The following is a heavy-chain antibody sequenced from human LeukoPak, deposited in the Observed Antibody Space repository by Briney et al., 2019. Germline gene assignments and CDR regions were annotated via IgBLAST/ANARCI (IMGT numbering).Heavy chain of an antibody. J-gene: IGHJ4*02. V-gene: IGHV4-30-4*08. CDR1: GGSISSGDYY. CDR2: IYYSGST. D-gene: IGHD3-16*02. CDR3: ARESRLRLGELSLGGIDY. Sequence: PSETLSLTCTVSGGSISSGDYYWRWIRQPPGKGLEWIGYIYYSGSTYYNPSLKSRVTISADTSKNQFSLKLSSVTAADTAVYYCARESRLRLGELSLGGIDYWGQGTLVTVSS.